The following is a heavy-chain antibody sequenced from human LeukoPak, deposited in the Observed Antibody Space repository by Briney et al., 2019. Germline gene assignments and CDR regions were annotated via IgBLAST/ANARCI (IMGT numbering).Heavy chain of an antibody. CDR2: ISYDGSNK. D-gene: IGHD1-26*01. CDR3: ARDHGSYYYFDY. Sequence: GGSLRLSCAASGFTFSSYAMHWVRQAPGKGLEWVAVISYDGSNKYYADSVEGRFTISRDNSKNTLYLQMNSLRAEDTAVYYCARDHGSYYYFDYWGQGTLVTVSS. CDR1: GFTFSSYA. V-gene: IGHV3-30-3*01. J-gene: IGHJ4*02.